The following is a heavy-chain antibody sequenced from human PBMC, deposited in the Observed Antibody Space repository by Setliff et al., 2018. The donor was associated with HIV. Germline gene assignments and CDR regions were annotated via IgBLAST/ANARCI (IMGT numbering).Heavy chain of an antibody. D-gene: IGHD2-2*01. V-gene: IGHV4-39*01. CDR1: GGSVRSLSYY. J-gene: IGHJ6*03. Sequence: SETLSLTCTVSGGSVRSLSYYWGWIRQPPGKGLEWIGSIYYSGSTYYNPSLKSRVTIAVDTSNNQCSLKQSSVPAADTAVYYCARVSSTYRYSILRNYYYHMDVWGKGTTVTVAS. CDR3: ARVSSTYRYSILRNYYYHMDV. CDR2: IYYSGST.